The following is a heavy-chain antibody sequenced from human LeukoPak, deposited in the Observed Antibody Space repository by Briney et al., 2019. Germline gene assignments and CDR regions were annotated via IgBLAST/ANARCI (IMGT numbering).Heavy chain of an antibody. V-gene: IGHV4-39*01. Sequence: SEALSLTCTVSGGSISSSTYYWGWIRQPPGKGLEWIGSISYSGNIYYNPSLRSRVTISVDTSKNQFSLKLSSVTAADTAVYYCARQRRLELPDYWGQGTLVTVSS. CDR2: ISYSGNI. D-gene: IGHD3-16*01. CDR1: GGSISSSTYY. J-gene: IGHJ4*02. CDR3: ARQRRLELPDY.